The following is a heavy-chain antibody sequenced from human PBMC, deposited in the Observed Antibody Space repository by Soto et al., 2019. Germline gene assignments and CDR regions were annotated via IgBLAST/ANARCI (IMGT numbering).Heavy chain of an antibody. CDR3: ARMVASSGYYYHPDY. CDR2: IFSNDEK. Sequence: SGPTLVHPTETLTLTCTVSGFSLSNARMGVSWIRQPPGKALEWLAHIFSNDEKSYSTSLKSRLTISKDTSKSQVVLTMTNMDPVDTATYYCARMVASSGYYYHPDYWGQGTLVTVSS. J-gene: IGHJ4*02. V-gene: IGHV2-26*01. CDR1: GFSLSNARMG. D-gene: IGHD3-22*01.